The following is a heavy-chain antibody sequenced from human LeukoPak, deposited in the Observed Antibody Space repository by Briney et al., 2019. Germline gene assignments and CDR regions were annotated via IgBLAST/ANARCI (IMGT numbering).Heavy chain of an antibody. Sequence: PSETLSLTCTVSGDSISSYYWGWTRQPPGKGLEWIGYIYTSGGTNYIPSLKGRVTISIDTSKNQFSLKLSSVTAADSAVYYCARLTRLSTSPDRYYLDYWGQGTLVTVSS. V-gene: IGHV4-4*09. J-gene: IGHJ4*02. CDR3: ARLTRLSTSPDRYYLDY. CDR2: IYTSGGT. CDR1: GDSISSYY. D-gene: IGHD6-6*01.